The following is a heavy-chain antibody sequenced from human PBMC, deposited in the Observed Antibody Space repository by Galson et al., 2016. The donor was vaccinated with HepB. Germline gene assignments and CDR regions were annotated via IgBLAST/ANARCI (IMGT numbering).Heavy chain of an antibody. J-gene: IGHJ4*02. CDR1: GFKVDDFA. V-gene: IGHV3-43D*03. Sequence: SLRLSCAAYGFKVDDFAMHWVRQVPGKGLEWVSLITWDGGRTYYVDSVKGRFTISRDNSKNSLYLQMNSLRVEDTAWYYCSNVAFSYGHVGFDNWGLGTLVTVSS. CDR2: ITWDGGRT. CDR3: SNVAFSYGHVGFDN. D-gene: IGHD5-18*01.